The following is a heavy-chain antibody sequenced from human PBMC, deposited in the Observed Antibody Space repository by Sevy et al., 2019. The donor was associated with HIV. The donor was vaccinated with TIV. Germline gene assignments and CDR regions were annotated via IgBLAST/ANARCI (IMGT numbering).Heavy chain of an antibody. V-gene: IGHV3-23*01. J-gene: IGHJ3*02. Sequence: GGSLRLSCAASGFTFSSYAMSWVRQAPGKGLEWVSAISGSGGSTYYAESVRGRFTIARDNSKDRLYLQINRLRAGDMAVYYNAKGGIAQCDAFDIWGQGTMVTVSS. CDR1: GFTFSSYA. CDR3: AKGGIAQCDAFDI. D-gene: IGHD2-21*01. CDR2: ISGSGGST.